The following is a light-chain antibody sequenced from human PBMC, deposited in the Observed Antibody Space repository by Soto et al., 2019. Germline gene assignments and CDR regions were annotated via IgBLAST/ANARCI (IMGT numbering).Light chain of an antibody. CDR2: GAS. Sequence: EIFLTQSPGTLSLAQGERATLSCRASQSVSSSYLAWYQQKPGQAPRLLIYGASSRATGIPDRFSGSGSGTDFTLTISSLQPEDVAAYYCQKYNSAPLTFGGGTKWIS. J-gene: IGKJ4*01. CDR3: QKYNSAPLT. CDR1: QSVSSSY. V-gene: IGKV3-20*01.